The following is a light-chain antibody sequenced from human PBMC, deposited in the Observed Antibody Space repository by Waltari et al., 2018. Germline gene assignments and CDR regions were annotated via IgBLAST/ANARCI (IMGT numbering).Light chain of an antibody. CDR1: QSLVHGDGKTY. CDR3: MQGTRWPPWT. V-gene: IGKV2-30*02. J-gene: IGKJ1*01. Sequence: DVVMTQYPHSLPVTLGPAASISCKSSQSLVHGDGKTYLPWFQPRPGQSPRRLIYKVSNRDSGVPDRFSGSGSGTEFTLKISGVEAEDVGVYYCMQGTRWPPWTFGQGTKVEIK. CDR2: KVS.